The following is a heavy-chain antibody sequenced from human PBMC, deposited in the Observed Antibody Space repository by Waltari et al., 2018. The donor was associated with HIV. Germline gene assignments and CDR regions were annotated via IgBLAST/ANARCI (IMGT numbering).Heavy chain of an antibody. J-gene: IGHJ5*02. V-gene: IGHV4-4*07. D-gene: IGHD3-3*01. CDR1: GGSISSYY. CDR2: IYTSGSP. Sequence: QVQLQESGPGLVKPSETLSLTCTVSGGSISSYYWSWIRQPAGKGLEWIGRIYTSGSPNHNPSLKSRVTMSVDTSKNQFSRKLSSVTAADTAVYYCARETSEFWSGYYGLGWFDPWGQGTLVTVSS. CDR3: ARETSEFWSGYYGLGWFDP.